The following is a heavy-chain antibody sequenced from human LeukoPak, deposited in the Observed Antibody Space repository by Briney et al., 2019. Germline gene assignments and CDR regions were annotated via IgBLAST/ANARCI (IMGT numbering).Heavy chain of an antibody. Sequence: GGSLRLSCAASGFTFSSYWMSWVRQAPGKGLEWVANIKQDGSEKYYVDSVKGRFTISRDNAKNSMYLQMNSLRAEDTAVYYCARIPFGELLQDYFDYWGQGTPVTVSS. D-gene: IGHD3-10*01. CDR3: ARIPFGELLQDYFDY. CDR2: IKQDGSEK. V-gene: IGHV3-7*01. J-gene: IGHJ4*02. CDR1: GFTFSSYW.